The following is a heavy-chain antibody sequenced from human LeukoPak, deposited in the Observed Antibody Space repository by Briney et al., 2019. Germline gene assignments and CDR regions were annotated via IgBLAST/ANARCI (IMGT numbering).Heavy chain of an antibody. CDR3: ARERRYDFWSGHSFDY. D-gene: IGHD3-3*01. Sequence: SETLSLTCTVSGGSISSYYWSWVRQPAGKGLERIGRIYTSGSTNYNPSLKSRVTMSVDTSKSQFSLKLSSVTAADTAVYYCARERRYDFWSGHSFDYWGQGTLVTVSS. V-gene: IGHV4-4*07. J-gene: IGHJ4*02. CDR1: GGSISSYY. CDR2: IYTSGST.